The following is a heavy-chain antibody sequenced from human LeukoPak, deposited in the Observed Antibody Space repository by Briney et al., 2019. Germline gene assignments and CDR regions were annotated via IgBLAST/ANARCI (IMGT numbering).Heavy chain of an antibody. CDR3: ARSIVGATFDY. CDR1: GGSFSGYY. J-gene: IGHJ4*02. D-gene: IGHD1-26*01. Sequence: SETLSLTCAVYGGSFSGYYWSWIRQPPGKGLEWIGEINHSGSTNYNPSLKSRVTISVDTSKNQFSLKLSSVTAADTAVYYCARSIVGATFDYWGQGTLVTVSS. V-gene: IGHV4-34*01. CDR2: INHSGST.